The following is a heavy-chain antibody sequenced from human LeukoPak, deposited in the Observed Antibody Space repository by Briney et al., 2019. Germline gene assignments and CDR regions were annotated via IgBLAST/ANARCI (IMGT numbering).Heavy chain of an antibody. Sequence: PGGSLRLSCAASGFTFSGYSMTWVRQAPGKGLEWVSYISSSSSTIYYADSVKGRFTISRDNAKNSLYLQMNSLRAEDTAVYYCARDYSGYSSHYFDYWGQGTLVTVSS. CDR3: ARDYSGYSSHYFDY. J-gene: IGHJ4*02. D-gene: IGHD3-22*01. CDR2: ISSSSSTI. CDR1: GFTFSGYS. V-gene: IGHV3-48*01.